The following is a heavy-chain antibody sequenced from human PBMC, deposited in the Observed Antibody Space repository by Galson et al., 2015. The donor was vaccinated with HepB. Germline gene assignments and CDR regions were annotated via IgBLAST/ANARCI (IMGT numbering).Heavy chain of an antibody. Sequence: SLRLSCAASGFTFSSYSMNWVRQAPGKGLEWVSSISSSTSYIYYADSVKGRFTISRDNAKNSLYLQMNSLRAEDTAVYYCAREVGLLSNFDYWGQGTLVTVSS. J-gene: IGHJ4*02. D-gene: IGHD2/OR15-2a*01. CDR1: GFTFSSYS. CDR2: ISSSTSYI. V-gene: IGHV3-21*01. CDR3: AREVGLLSNFDY.